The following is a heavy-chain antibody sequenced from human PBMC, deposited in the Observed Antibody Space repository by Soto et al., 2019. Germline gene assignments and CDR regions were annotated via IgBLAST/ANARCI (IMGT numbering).Heavy chain of an antibody. CDR1: GGSIRTYY. CDR2: IYNSGST. CDR3: VRQRGITGTTDWFYP. D-gene: IGHD1-20*01. J-gene: IGHJ5*02. V-gene: IGHV4-59*08. Sequence: QVQLEESGPGLVKPSETLSLTCTVSGGSIRTYYWSWIRQPPGKELEWIGYIYNSGSTNYNPSLKSRVTISIDTSKNQFSLNLSSVTAADTAVYYGVRQRGITGTTDWFYPWGQGTLVTVSS.